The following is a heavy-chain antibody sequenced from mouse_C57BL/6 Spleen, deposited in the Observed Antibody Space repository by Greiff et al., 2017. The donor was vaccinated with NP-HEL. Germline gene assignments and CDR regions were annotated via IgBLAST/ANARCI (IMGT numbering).Heavy chain of an antibody. Sequence: QVQLQQSGAELVKPGASVKLSCKASGYTFTSYWMHWVKQRPGQGLEWIGMIHPNSGSTNYNEKFKSKATLTVDKSSSTAYMQLSSLTSEDSAVYYGARWNPDSSGYPYFDYWGQGTTLTVSS. CDR1: GYTFTSYW. J-gene: IGHJ2*01. CDR3: ARWNPDSSGYPYFDY. D-gene: IGHD3-2*02. V-gene: IGHV1-64*01. CDR2: IHPNSGST.